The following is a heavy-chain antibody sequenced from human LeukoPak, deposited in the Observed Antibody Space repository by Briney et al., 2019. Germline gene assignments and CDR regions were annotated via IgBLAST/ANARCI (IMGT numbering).Heavy chain of an antibody. CDR2: ISSSGSTI. V-gene: IGHV3-11*01. CDR3: ASVWPYYYDSSGYYRIDP. D-gene: IGHD3-22*01. J-gene: IGHJ5*02. Sequence: GGSLRLSCAASGFTFSDYYMSWIRQAPGRGLEWVSYISSSGSTIYYADSVKGRFTISRDNAKNSLYLQMNSLRAEDTAVYYCASVWPYYYDSSGYYRIDPWGQGTLVTVSS. CDR1: GFTFSDYY.